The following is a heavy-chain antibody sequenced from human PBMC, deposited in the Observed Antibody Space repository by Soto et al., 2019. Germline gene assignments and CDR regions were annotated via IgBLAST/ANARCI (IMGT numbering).Heavy chain of an antibody. CDR2: ISGSGGST. CDR3: AKDSGAHCSGGSCYYSAPENFAY. D-gene: IGHD2-15*01. Sequence: EVQLLESGGGLVQPGGSLRLSCAASGFTFSSYAMSWVRQAPGKGLEWVSAISGSGGSTYYGDSVKGRFTIPRDNSKNTLYMQMNSLRAEDKAVYYCAKDSGAHCSGGSCYYSAPENFAYWGQGTLVTVSS. V-gene: IGHV3-23*01. J-gene: IGHJ4*02. CDR1: GFTFSSYA.